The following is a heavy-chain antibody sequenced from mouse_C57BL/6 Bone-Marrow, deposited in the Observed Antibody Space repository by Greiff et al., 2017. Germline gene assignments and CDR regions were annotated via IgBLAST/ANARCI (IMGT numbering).Heavy chain of an antibody. V-gene: IGHV3-8*01. CDR1: GYSITSDY. CDR3: ARSPVGSSSWYFDV. CDR2: ISYSGST. J-gene: IGHJ1*03. Sequence: DVKLVESGPGLAKPSQTLSLTCSVTGYSITSDYWNWIRKFPGNKLEYMGYISYSGSTYYNPSLKSRISITRDTSKNQYYLQLNSVTTEDTATYYCARSPVGSSSWYFDVWGTGTTVTVSS. D-gene: IGHD1-1*01.